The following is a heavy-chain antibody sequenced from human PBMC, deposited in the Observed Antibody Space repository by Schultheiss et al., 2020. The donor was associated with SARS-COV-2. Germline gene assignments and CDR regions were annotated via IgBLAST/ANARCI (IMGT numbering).Heavy chain of an antibody. CDR2: IVPIFATT. CDR1: GGTFSSYA. D-gene: IGHD5-24*01. V-gene: IGHV1-69*05. Sequence: SVKVSCKASGGTFSSYAISWVRQAPGQGLEWMGGIVPIFATTNYAQKFQGRVTITRDTSTSTAYMELSSLRSEDTAVYYCARGGERWLQSYFDYWGQGTLVTVSS. CDR3: ARGGERWLQSYFDY. J-gene: IGHJ4*02.